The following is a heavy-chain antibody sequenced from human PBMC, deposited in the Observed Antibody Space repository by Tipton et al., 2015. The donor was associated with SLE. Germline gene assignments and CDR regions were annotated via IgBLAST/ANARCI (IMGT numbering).Heavy chain of an antibody. J-gene: IGHJ6*02. V-gene: IGHV3-30-3*01. CDR3: ARDQGGYYYGMDV. CDR1: GGTFSSYA. Sequence: SGAEVKKPGSSVKVSCKASGGTFSSYAMHWVRQAPGKGLEWVAVISYDGSNKYYADSVKGRFTISRDNSKNTLYLQMNSLRAEDTAVYYCARDQGGYYYGMDVWGQGTTVTVSS. CDR2: ISYDGSNK.